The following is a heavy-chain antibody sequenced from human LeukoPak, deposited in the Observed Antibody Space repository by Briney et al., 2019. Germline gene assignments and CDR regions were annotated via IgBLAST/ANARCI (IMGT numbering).Heavy chain of an antibody. D-gene: IGHD3-10*01. CDR2: ISYAGSNK. CDR1: GFTFSSYG. J-gene: IGHJ4*02. Sequence: PGRSLRLSCAASGFTFSSYGMHWVRQAPGKGLEWVAVISYAGSNKYYADSAKGRFTISRDNSMHTLYLQMTSLRAEDTAVYYCAKEHMVRGVIITGLDYWGEGTLVTVS. CDR3: AKEHMVRGVIITGLDY. V-gene: IGHV3-30*18.